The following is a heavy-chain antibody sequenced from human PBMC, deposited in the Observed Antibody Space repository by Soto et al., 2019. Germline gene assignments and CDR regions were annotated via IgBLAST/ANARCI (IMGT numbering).Heavy chain of an antibody. D-gene: IGHD3-10*01. J-gene: IGHJ4*02. V-gene: IGHV1-8*01. Sequence: QVQLVQSGAEVKKPGASVKVSCKASGYTFTSYDINWVRQATGQGLEWMGWVNPNSGSTGYAQKFQGRVTMTRNTSIITAYMELSSLRSDDTAVYYCARGDRLLWFGELSRWGQGTLVTVSS. CDR2: VNPNSGST. CDR1: GYTFTSYD. CDR3: ARGDRLLWFGELSR.